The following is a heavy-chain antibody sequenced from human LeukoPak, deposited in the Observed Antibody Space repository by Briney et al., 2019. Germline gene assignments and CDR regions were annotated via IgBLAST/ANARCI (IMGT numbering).Heavy chain of an antibody. CDR2: VYHDGRT. Sequence: PSETLSLTCTVSGYSISSGYYWAWLRQSPGKGLEWIGNVYHDGRTYYNPSLKSRVTISVDTSTNQFSLKLSSVTATDTALYYYARGYSSSWYYNWFDPWGQGTLVTVSS. J-gene: IGHJ5*02. V-gene: IGHV4-38-2*02. CDR1: GYSISSGYY. CDR3: ARGYSSSWYYNWFDP. D-gene: IGHD6-13*01.